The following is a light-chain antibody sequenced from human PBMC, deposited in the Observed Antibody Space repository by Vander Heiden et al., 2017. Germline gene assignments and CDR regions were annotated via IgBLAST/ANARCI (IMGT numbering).Light chain of an antibody. CDR1: QSIGDW. CDR2: KAS. CDR3: QQYKTYST. V-gene: IGKV1-5*03. J-gene: IGKJ1*01. Sequence: DIQMTQSPSSLSASIGDTVSITCRASQSIGDWLAWYQQKPGKAPKLLISKASSSESGVPTRFSGSGSGAEFTLTISYLQPDDFATYYCQQYKTYSTFGQGTKVEVK.